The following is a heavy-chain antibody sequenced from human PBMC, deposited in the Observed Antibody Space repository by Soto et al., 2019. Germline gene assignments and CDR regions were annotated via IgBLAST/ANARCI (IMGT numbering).Heavy chain of an antibody. V-gene: IGHV4-59*01. CDR2: IYYSGST. CDR3: ARGGTVVKGFDY. J-gene: IGHJ4*02. D-gene: IGHD2-15*01. Sequence: SETLSLTCTVSGVSLSSYYWSWIRQPPGMGLEWIGYIYYSGSTNYSPSLKSRVTISVDTSKYQFSLKLASVTAVDTAVYYCARGGTVVKGFDYWGQGTLVTVSS. CDR1: GVSLSSYY.